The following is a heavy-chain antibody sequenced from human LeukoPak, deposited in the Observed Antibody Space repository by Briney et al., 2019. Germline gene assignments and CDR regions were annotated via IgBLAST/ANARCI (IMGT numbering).Heavy chain of an antibody. CDR2: ISYDGSNK. V-gene: IGHV3-30*18. CDR3: AKGYCSGGSCVDY. D-gene: IGHD2-15*01. CDR1: GFTFSSYG. Sequence: SGGSLRLFCAASGFTFSSYGMHWVRQAPGKGLEWVAVISYDGSNKYYADSVKGRFTISRDNSKNTLYLQMNSLRAEDTAVYYCAKGYCSGGSCVDYWGQGTLVTVSS. J-gene: IGHJ4*02.